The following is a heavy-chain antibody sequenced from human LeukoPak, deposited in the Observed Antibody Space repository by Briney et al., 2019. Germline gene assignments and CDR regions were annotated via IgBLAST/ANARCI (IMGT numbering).Heavy chain of an antibody. J-gene: IGHJ6*03. V-gene: IGHV4-38-2*01. CDR2: IYHSGST. CDR3: ARHGGTTGYYYYYMDV. D-gene: IGHD1-1*01. Sequence: SETLSLTCAVSGYSISSGYYWGWIRQPPGKGLEWIGSIYHSGSTYYNPSLKSRVTISVDPSKNQFSLKLSSVTAADTAVYYCARHGGTTGYYYYYMDVWGKGTTVTVSS. CDR1: GYSISSGYY.